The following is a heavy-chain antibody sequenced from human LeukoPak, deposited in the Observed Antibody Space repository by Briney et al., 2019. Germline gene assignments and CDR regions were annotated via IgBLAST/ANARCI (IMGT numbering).Heavy chain of an antibody. Sequence: GGALRLLCEGFGFTIGNFPMSRVRPAPGKRPEWVSTIISGDYTYYADPVNGRFSIHSDKSVNTLHLQVNGLTGEDTPVYFCPKPLPYVIRPAYDCWGQGTMVTVSS. CDR3: PKPLPYVIRPAYDC. CDR1: GFTIGNFP. CDR2: IISGDYT. D-gene: IGHD2/OR15-2a*01. V-gene: IGHV3-23*01. J-gene: IGHJ4*02.